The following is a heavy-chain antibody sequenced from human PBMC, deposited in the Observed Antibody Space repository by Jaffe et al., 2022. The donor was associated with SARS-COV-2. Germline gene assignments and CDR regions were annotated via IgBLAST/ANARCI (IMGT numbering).Heavy chain of an antibody. CDR1: GFTVSSNY. J-gene: IGHJ4*02. CDR3: ARDGYYYDSSGYYYQDYFDY. V-gene: IGHV3-53*01. CDR2: IYSGGST. Sequence: EVQLVESGGGLIQPGGSLRLSCAASGFTVSSNYMSWVRQAPGKGLEWVSVIYSGGSTYYADSVKGRFTISRDNSKNTLYLQMNSLRAEDTAVYYCARDGYYYDSSGYYYQDYFDYWGQGTLVTVSS. D-gene: IGHD3-22*01.